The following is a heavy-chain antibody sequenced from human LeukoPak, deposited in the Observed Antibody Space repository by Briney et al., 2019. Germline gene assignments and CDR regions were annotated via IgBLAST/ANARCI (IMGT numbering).Heavy chain of an antibody. CDR2: IYHSGST. D-gene: IGHD3-22*01. CDR3: ARFTIIALFDY. V-gene: IGHV4-38-2*02. Sequence: PSETLSLTCTVSGYSIRSGYYWGWIRQPPGKGPEWIGSIYHSGSTYYNPSLKSRVTISVDTSKNQFSLELSSVTAADTAVYYCARFTIIALFDYWGQGTLVTVSS. CDR1: GYSIRSGYY. J-gene: IGHJ4*02.